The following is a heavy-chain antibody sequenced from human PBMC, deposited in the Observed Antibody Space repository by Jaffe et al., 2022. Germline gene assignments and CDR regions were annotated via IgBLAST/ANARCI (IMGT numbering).Heavy chain of an antibody. J-gene: IGHJ4*02. D-gene: IGHD2-15*01. Sequence: QMQLQESGPGLVKPSETLSLTCTVSGDSIRSSSYYWGWIRQPPGKGLEWIGSIYYSGSTYYNPSLKSRVTISLDTSKNQFSLKVTSVTAADTAVYYCARQNRWGNCSGGSCSGPTYYFDYWGQGTLVTVSA. CDR2: IYYSGST. CDR3: ARQNRWGNCSGGSCSGPTYYFDY. CDR1: GDSIRSSSYY. V-gene: IGHV4-39*01.